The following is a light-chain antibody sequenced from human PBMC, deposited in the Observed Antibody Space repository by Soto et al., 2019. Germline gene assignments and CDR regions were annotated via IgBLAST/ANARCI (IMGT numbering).Light chain of an antibody. CDR1: SSDVGGYNL. CDR2: EVT. Sequence: QSALTQPASVSGSPGQSITISCTGTSSDVGGYNLVSWYQQHPGEAPKLMIYEVTNQPSGVSNRFSGSKSGNTASLTISGLQAEDEADYYCSSYIPRITDWAFGGGTKLTVL. J-gene: IGLJ3*02. CDR3: SSYIPRITDWA. V-gene: IGLV2-14*03.